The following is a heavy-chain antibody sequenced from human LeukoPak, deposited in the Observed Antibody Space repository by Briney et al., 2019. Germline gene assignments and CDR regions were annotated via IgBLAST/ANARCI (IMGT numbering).Heavy chain of an antibody. CDR3: ARDGAVAGMMGALDY. CDR2: IWYDRSNK. V-gene: IGHV3-33*01. D-gene: IGHD6-19*01. J-gene: IGHJ4*02. CDR1: GFTFSSYG. Sequence: GGSLRLSCAASGFTFSSYGMHWVRQAPGKGLEWVAVIWYDRSNKYYADSVKGRFTISRDNSKNALYLQMNSLRAEDTAVYYCARDGAVAGMMGALDYWGQGTLVTVSS.